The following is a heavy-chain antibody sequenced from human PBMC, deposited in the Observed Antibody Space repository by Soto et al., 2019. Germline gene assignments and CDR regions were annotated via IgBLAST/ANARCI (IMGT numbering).Heavy chain of an antibody. Sequence: EVQLVESGGGLVKPGGSLRLSCAASGFTFSSYSMNWVRQAPGKGLEWVSSISSSSSTIYYADSVKGRFTISRDNAKNSLYLQMNSLRDEDTAVYYCARNVRKVTIFGVANTYGMDVWGQGTTVTVSS. D-gene: IGHD3-3*01. V-gene: IGHV3-21*01. J-gene: IGHJ6*02. CDR1: GFTFSSYS. CDR3: ARNVRKVTIFGVANTYGMDV. CDR2: ISSSSSTI.